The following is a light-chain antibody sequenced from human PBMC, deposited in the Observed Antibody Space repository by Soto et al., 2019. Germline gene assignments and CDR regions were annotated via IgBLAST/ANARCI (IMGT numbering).Light chain of an antibody. J-gene: IGLJ1*01. Sequence: QSALTQPASVSGSPGQSITISCTGSSSDVDSYNLVSWYQQRPGKAPKLMIYEGRKRPSGVSDRFSGSTSGNTASLTISGLQAEDEADYYCCSYAGGFVFGTGTKVTVL. CDR1: SSDVDSYNL. V-gene: IGLV2-23*01. CDR2: EGR. CDR3: CSYAGGFV.